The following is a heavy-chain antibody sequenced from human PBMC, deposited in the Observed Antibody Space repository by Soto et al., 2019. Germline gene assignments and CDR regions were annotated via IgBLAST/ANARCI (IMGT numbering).Heavy chain of an antibody. D-gene: IGHD4-17*01. Sequence: ASVKVSCKVSGYTLTELSMHWVRQAPGKGLEWMGGFDPEDGETIYAQKFQGRVTMTEDTSTDTAYMELSSLRSEDMAVYYCATYLTTVTTLWAFDIWGQGTMVTVSS. CDR2: FDPEDGET. J-gene: IGHJ3*02. V-gene: IGHV1-24*01. CDR3: ATYLTTVTTLWAFDI. CDR1: GYTLTELS.